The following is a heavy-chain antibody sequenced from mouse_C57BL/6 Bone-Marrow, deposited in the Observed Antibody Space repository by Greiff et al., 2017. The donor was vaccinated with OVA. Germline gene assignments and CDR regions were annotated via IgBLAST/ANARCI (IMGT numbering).Heavy chain of an antibody. CDR2: INPSSGYT. CDR3: ARWYDGYTNFDY. V-gene: IGHV1-4*01. Sequence: QVHVKQSGAELARPGASVKMSCKASGYTFTSYTMHWVKQRPGRGLEWIGYINPSSGYTKYNQKFKDKATLTTDKSSSTAYMQLSSLTSEYSAVYYCARWYDGYTNFDYWGQGTTLTVSS. J-gene: IGHJ2*01. CDR1: GYTFTSYT. D-gene: IGHD2-3*01.